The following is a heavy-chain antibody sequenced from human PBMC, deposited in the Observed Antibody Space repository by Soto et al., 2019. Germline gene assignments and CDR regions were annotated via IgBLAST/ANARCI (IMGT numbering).Heavy chain of an antibody. J-gene: IGHJ4*02. CDR2: IYYSGST. CDR3: AGGPGGYFDY. V-gene: IGHV4-59*01. CDR1: GGSISSYY. Sequence: SETLALTCTVSGGSISSYYWSWIRQPPGKGLEWIGYIYYSGSTNYNPSLKSRVTISVDTSKNQFSLKLSSVTAADTAVYYCAGGPGGYFDYWGQGTLVTVSS. D-gene: IGHD3-10*01.